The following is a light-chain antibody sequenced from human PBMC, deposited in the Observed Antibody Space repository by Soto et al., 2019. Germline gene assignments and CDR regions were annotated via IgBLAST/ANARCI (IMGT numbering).Light chain of an antibody. V-gene: IGLV2-14*01. CDR1: SSDVGGSNY. J-gene: IGLJ2*01. CDR2: EVN. CDR3: SSYTTSSTV. Sequence: QSALTQPASVSRSPGQSITISCTGTSSDVGGSNYVSWYQQHPGKAPKLIIYEVNNRPSGVSSRFSGSISGNTASLTISGLQAEDEAHYYCSSYTTSSTVFGRGTKLTVL.